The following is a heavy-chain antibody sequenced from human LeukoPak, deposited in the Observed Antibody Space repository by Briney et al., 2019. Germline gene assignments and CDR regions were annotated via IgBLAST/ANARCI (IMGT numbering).Heavy chain of an antibody. CDR1: GYTFTSYA. J-gene: IGHJ6*03. Sequence: GASVKVSCKASGYTFTSYAMNWVRQAPGQGLEWMGGIIPIFGTANYAQKFQGRVTITADESTSTAYMELSSLKSEDTAVYYCARPRFPYYRLSGPDYYYMDVWGKATTVTVSS. V-gene: IGHV1-69*13. CDR2: IIPIFGTA. CDR3: ARPRFPYYRLSGPDYYYMDV. D-gene: IGHD3-10*01.